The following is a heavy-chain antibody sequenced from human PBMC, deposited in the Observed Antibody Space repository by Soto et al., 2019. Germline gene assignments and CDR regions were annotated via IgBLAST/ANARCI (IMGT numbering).Heavy chain of an antibody. V-gene: IGHV1-2*02. Sequence: ASVKVSCKASGYTFTGYYMHWVRQAPGQGLEWMGWINPNSGGTNYAQKFQGRVTMTRDTSISTAYMELSRLRSDDTAVSYCARDIVLMVYAMGGFHAFDIWGQGTMVTVSS. CDR3: ARDIVLMVYAMGGFHAFDI. CDR2: INPNSGGT. CDR1: GYTFTGYY. D-gene: IGHD2-8*01. J-gene: IGHJ3*02.